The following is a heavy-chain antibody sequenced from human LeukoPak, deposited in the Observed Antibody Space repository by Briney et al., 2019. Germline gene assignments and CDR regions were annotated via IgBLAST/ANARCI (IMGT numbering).Heavy chain of an antibody. Sequence: GGSLRLSCAASGFTFSNAWMSWVRQAPGKGLEWVGRNKSKTDGGTTDYAAPVKGRFTISRDDSKNTLYLQMNSLKTEDTAVYYCTTASGRDFDYWGQGTLVTVSS. CDR1: GFTFSNAW. D-gene: IGHD1-26*01. CDR2: NKSKTDGGTT. V-gene: IGHV3-15*01. CDR3: TTASGRDFDY. J-gene: IGHJ4*02.